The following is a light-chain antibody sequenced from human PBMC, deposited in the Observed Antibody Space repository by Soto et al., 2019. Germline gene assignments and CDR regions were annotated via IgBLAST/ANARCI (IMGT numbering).Light chain of an antibody. CDR1: SSDVGGYNY. Sequence: IACTGTSSDVGGYNYVSWYQQHPGKAPKLMIYEVSNRPSGVSNRFSGSKSGNTASLTISGLQAEDEADYYCSSYTSSSTRVFGTGTKVTVL. CDR2: EVS. V-gene: IGLV2-14*01. CDR3: SSYTSSSTRV. J-gene: IGLJ1*01.